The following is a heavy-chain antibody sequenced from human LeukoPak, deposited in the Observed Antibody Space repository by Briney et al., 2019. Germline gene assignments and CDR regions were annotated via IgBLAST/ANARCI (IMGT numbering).Heavy chain of an antibody. V-gene: IGHV4-59*01. CDR1: GGPISSYY. CDR2: IYYSGST. D-gene: IGHD3-9*01. J-gene: IGHJ5*02. CDR3: ARDYAAGYYGWLDP. Sequence: SETLSLTCTVSGGPISSYYWSWIRQPPGKGLEWIGYIYYSGSTNYNPSLKSRVSISVDTSKNQFSLKVSSVTAADTAVYYCARDYAAGYYGWLDPWGQGTLVTVSS.